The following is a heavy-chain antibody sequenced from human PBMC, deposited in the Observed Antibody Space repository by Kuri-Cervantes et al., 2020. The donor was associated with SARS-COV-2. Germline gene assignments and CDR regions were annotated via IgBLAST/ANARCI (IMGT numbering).Heavy chain of an antibody. CDR3: ARASSEIMITFGGVIGWFDP. V-gene: IGHV3-30*04. Sequence: GESLKISCAASGFTFSSYAMHWVRQAPGKGLEWVAVISYDGSNKYYADSVKGRFTISRDNSKNTLYLQMNSLRAEDTAVYYCARASSEIMITFGGVIGWFDPWGQGTLVTVSS. D-gene: IGHD3-16*01. J-gene: IGHJ5*02. CDR1: GFTFSSYA. CDR2: ISYDGSNK.